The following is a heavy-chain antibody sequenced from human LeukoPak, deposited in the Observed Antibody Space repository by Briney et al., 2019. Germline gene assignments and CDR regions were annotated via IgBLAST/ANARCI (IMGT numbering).Heavy chain of an antibody. CDR2: IYYSGST. D-gene: IGHD1-14*01. Sequence: SETLSLTCTVSGGSISSRSYYWGWIRQPPGKGLEWIGIIYYSGSTYSNPSLKSRVTISVDTSKNQFSLKLSSVTAADTAVYYCARSRIGLNVTLLTAYYYYMDVWGKGTTVTVSS. CDR3: ARSRIGLNVTLLTAYYYYMDV. V-gene: IGHV4-39*07. CDR1: GGSISSRSYY. J-gene: IGHJ6*03.